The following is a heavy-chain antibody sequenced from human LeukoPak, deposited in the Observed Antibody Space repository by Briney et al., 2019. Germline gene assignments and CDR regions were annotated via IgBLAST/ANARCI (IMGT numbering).Heavy chain of an antibody. CDR1: GFTVSTTD. CDR3: ARGRIAARARVFDY. CDR2: LDSGSDT. V-gene: IGHV3-53*01. Sequence: PGGSLRLSCAASGFTVSTTDMNWVRQAAGKGLGGVSSLDSGSDTYYADSVKRRFTIPRANSKNTLSLQMASLRAEDTAVYYCARGRIAARARVFDYWGQGTLVTVSS. J-gene: IGHJ4*02. D-gene: IGHD6-6*01.